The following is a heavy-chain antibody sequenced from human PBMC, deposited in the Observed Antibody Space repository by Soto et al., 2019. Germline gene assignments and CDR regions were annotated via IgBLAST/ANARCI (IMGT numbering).Heavy chain of an antibody. CDR2: MNPNSGNT. D-gene: IGHD3-3*01. Sequence: GASVKVSCKASGYTFTSYDINWVRQATGQGLEWMGWMNPNSGNTGYAQKFQGRVTMTRNTSTRPAYMELSSLRSEDTAVYYCAGGRTYSGFWSGYYFHYYYYGMDVWGQGTTVTVSS. CDR1: GYTFTSYD. J-gene: IGHJ6*02. V-gene: IGHV1-8*01. CDR3: AGGRTYSGFWSGYYFHYYYYGMDV.